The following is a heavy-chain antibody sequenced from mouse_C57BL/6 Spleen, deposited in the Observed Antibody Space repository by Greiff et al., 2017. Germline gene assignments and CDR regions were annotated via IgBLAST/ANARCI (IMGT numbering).Heavy chain of an antibody. Sequence: EVKLEESVAELVRPGASVKLSCTASGFNIKNTYMHWVKQRPEQGLEWIGRIDPANGNTKYAPKFQGKATITADTSSNTAYLQLSSLTSEDTAIYYCAREFYYGNAWFAYWGQGTLVTVSA. CDR1: GFNIKNTY. CDR3: AREFYYGNAWFAY. D-gene: IGHD2-1*01. J-gene: IGHJ3*01. CDR2: IDPANGNT. V-gene: IGHV14-3*01.